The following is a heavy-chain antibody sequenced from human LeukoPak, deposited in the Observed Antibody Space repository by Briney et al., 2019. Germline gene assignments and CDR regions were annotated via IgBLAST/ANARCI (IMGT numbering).Heavy chain of an antibody. CDR3: TKDPPLTGGVYSAY. J-gene: IGHJ4*02. Sequence: GGSLRLSCVASGLIFSDAWMNWVRQALGKGLEWVGRIKSKVDGGTVDYAAPVKGRFTISRDDSKSTLYLQLNSLKTEDSTVYYCTKDPPLTGGVYSAYWGQGTLVTVSS. CDR1: GLIFSDAW. CDR2: IKSKVDGGTV. D-gene: IGHD7-27*01. V-gene: IGHV3-15*07.